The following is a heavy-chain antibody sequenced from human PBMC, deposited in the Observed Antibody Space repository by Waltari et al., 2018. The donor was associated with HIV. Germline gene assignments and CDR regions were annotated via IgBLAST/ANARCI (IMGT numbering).Heavy chain of an antibody. D-gene: IGHD2-21*01. Sequence: QEQLVQSGAEMKKPGASVKVSCKASRYTFTSHDIHWVRQAPGQGLEWLGWMNPDSGNTGYAQNFQVRVNMTRTTSINTAYLELCSLTSDDTAVYYCARTPYCVGGDCYARGIYFEFWGQGTLVTVSS. CDR2: MNPDSGNT. CDR1: RYTFTSHD. V-gene: IGHV1-8*01. J-gene: IGHJ4*02. CDR3: ARTPYCVGGDCYARGIYFEF.